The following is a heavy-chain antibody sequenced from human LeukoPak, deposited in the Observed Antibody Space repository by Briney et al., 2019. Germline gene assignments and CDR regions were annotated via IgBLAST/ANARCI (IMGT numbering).Heavy chain of an antibody. CDR2: INHSGST. V-gene: IGHV4-34*01. J-gene: IGHJ4*02. Sequence: PSETLSLTCAVYGGSFSGYYWSWIRRPPGKGLEWIGEINHSGSTNYNPSLKSRVTISVDTSKNQFSLKLSSVTAADTAVYYCARGIGAFGYWGQGTLVTVSS. CDR3: ARGIGAFGY. CDR1: GGSFSGYY.